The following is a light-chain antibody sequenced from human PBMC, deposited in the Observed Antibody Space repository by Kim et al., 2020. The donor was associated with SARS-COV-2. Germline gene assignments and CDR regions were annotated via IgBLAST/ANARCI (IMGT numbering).Light chain of an antibody. Sequence: GQSITISCTGTNSDIGNYNDVSWYQQHPGKAPQLMIYTITERPSGVSSRFSGSKSGNTASLTISGLQAEDEADYYCISFTTAATWVFGGGTQLTVL. CDR1: NSDIGNYND. CDR2: TIT. V-gene: IGLV2-14*04. CDR3: ISFTTAATWV. J-gene: IGLJ3*02.